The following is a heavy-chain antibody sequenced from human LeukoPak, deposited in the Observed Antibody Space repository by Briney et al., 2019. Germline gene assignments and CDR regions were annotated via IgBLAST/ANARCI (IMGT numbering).Heavy chain of an antibody. CDR1: GGSFSGDY. CDR2: INHSGST. Sequence: SETLSLTCAVYGGSFSGDYWSWIRQPPGKGLEWIGEINHSGSTNYNPSLKSRVTISVDTSKNQFSLKLSSVTAADTAVYYCARVSYYDILTGYYNVIDYFDYWGQGTLVTVSS. V-gene: IGHV4-34*01. CDR3: ARVSYYDILTGYYNVIDYFDY. J-gene: IGHJ4*02. D-gene: IGHD3-9*01.